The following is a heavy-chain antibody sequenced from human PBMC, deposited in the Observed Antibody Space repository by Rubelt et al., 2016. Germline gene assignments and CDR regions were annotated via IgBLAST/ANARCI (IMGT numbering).Heavy chain of an antibody. CDR3: ARSNSGSYSTY. CDR1: GYTFTSYG. D-gene: IGHD1-26*01. V-gene: IGHV1-18*01. Sequence: QVQLVQFGAEVKKTGASVKVSCKASGYTFTSYGISWVRQAPGQGLGWMGWISVYNGETNHAQKFQDRLTITTDTSTSTAYMERVSRGSDDTAVYYCARSNSGSYSTYWGQGTLVTISS. J-gene: IGHJ4*02. CDR2: ISVYNGET.